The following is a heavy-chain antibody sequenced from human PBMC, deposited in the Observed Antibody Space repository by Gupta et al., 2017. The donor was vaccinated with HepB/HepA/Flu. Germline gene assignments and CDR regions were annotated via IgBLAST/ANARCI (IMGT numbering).Heavy chain of an antibody. CDR1: GGAISSETYY. CDR3: ARQAYYDECCSESPPRWIDP. Sequence: QTQLPESGPGQVKPAETLYITCTVSGGAISSETYYWGGISQTPGKGLEWIGSISKSGSTYFNPAPKTLGTMSVDTSKNQFSLKLTSVTAADTDVHFCARQAYYDECCSESPPRWIDPWGQGSLVTVSS. J-gene: IGHJ5*02. CDR2: ISKSGST. V-gene: IGHV4-39*01. D-gene: IGHD3-16*01.